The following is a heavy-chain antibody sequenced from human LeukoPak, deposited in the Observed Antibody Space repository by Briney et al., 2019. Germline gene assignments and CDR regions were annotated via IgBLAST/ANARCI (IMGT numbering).Heavy chain of an antibody. V-gene: IGHV1-2*02. CDR3: ARGSDYDDYFYMDF. J-gene: IGHJ6*03. CDR1: GYRFTGYY. Sequence: GASVKVSCKTSGYRFTGYYLHWVRQAPGQGLEWMGWMNPKSGATDYARKFQGRVTMTRDMSISTAYMELTRLRSDDTAVYFCARGSDYDDYFYMDFWGKGATVTVSS. CDR2: MNPKSGAT.